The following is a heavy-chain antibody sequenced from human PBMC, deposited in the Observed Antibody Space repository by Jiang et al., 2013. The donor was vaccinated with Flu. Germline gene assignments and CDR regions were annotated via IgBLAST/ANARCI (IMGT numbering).Heavy chain of an antibody. D-gene: IGHD1-26*01. J-gene: IGHJ4*02. CDR1: GESFSAYY. V-gene: IGHV4-38-2*01. CDR3: ASLLLGNAGFDY. Sequence: LLKPSETLSLTCGVYGESFSAYYWGWIRQPPGKGLEWIGTIYHSGSTFHNPSLQSRVTISVDTSKNQFSLKLTSVTAADTAVYYCASLLLGNAGFDYWGQGTLVTVSS. CDR2: IYHSGST.